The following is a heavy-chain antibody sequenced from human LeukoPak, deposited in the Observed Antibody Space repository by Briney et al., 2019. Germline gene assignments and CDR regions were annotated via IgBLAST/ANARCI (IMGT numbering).Heavy chain of an antibody. Sequence: GGSLRLSCAASGFTLSNYGMHWVRQAPGKGLQWVAYIRYDGRNKYSADSVKGRFTIYRDNSKSTLYLQMNSLRPEDTAVYYCAKGGSNNWSFDNWGQGTLVTVSS. D-gene: IGHD1-1*01. CDR3: AKGGSNNWSFDN. V-gene: IGHV3-30*02. J-gene: IGHJ4*02. CDR1: GFTLSNYG. CDR2: IRYDGRNK.